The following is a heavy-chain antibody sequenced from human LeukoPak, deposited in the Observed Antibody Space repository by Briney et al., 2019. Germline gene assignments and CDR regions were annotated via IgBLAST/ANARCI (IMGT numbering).Heavy chain of an antibody. CDR2: INHSGST. CDR3: ASNSFDYYGSGSYSVDY. Sequence: SETLSLTCAVYGGSFSGYYWSWIRQPPGKGLEWIREINHSGSTNYNPSLKSRVTISVDTSKNQFSLKLSSVTAADTAVYYCASNSFDYYGSGSYSVDYWGQGTLVTVSS. V-gene: IGHV4-34*01. CDR1: GGSFSGYY. D-gene: IGHD3-10*01. J-gene: IGHJ4*02.